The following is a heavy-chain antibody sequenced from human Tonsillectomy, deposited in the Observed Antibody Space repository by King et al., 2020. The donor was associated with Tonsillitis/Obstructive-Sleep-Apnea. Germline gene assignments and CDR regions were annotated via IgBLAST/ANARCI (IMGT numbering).Heavy chain of an antibody. CDR2: IYYSGST. CDR3: AITMIVVVVGNYFGY. J-gene: IGHJ4*02. CDR1: GGSISSSSYY. V-gene: IGHV4-39*01. D-gene: IGHD3-22*01. Sequence: LQLQESGPGLVKPSETLSLTCTVSGGSISSSSYYWGWIRQPPGKGLEWIGSIYYSGSTHYNPSLKSRVTISVDTSKNQFSLKLSSVTAADTAVYYCAITMIVVVVGNYFGYWGQGPLVTVSS.